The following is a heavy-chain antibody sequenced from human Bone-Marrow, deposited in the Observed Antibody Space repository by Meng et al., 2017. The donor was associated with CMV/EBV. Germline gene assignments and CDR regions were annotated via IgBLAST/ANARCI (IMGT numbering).Heavy chain of an antibody. D-gene: IGHD2-2*01. CDR2: ISAYNGNT. J-gene: IGHJ4*02. CDR3: ARRQDCSSTSCQGFDY. Sequence: GYPFTTYGISWVRQAPGQGLEWMGSISAYNGNTNHAQKLQGRVTMTTDTSTSTAYMELRSLRSDDTAVYYCARRQDCSSTSCQGFDYWGQGTLVTVSS. V-gene: IGHV1-18*01. CDR1: GYPFTTYG.